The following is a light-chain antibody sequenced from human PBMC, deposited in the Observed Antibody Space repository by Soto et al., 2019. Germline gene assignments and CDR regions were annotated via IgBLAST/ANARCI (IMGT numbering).Light chain of an antibody. V-gene: IGKV3-20*01. CDR3: QQYGSPPHP. J-gene: IGKJ2*01. CDR2: AAS. CDR1: QSVYNSY. Sequence: EIVLTQSPGTLSLSPGERATLSCRASQSVYNSYLAWYQQKPGQTPRLLINAASNRATGVPDRFSGSGSGTDFTLTICRLEPEDFAVYYCQQYGSPPHPFGQGTKVDIK.